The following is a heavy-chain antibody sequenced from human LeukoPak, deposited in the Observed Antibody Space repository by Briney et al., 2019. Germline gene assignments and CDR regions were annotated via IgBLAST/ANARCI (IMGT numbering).Heavy chain of an antibody. CDR1: GFTFSNAW. CDR3: TTEDCSSTSCHTSAFDI. D-gene: IGHD2-2*02. J-gene: IGHJ3*02. CDR2: IKSKTDGGTT. Sequence: GGSLRLSCTASGFTFSNAWMSWVRQAPGKGLEWVGRIKSKTDGGTTDYAAPVKGRFTISRDDSKNTLYLQMNSLKTEDTAVYYCTTEDCSSTSCHTSAFDIWAKGQWSPSLQ. V-gene: IGHV3-15*01.